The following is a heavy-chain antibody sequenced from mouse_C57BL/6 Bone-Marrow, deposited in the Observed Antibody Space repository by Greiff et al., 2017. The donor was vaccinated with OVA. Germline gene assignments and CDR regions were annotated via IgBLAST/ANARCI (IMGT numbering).Heavy chain of an antibody. V-gene: IGHV1-54*01. Sequence: VQLQQSGAELVRPGTSVKVSCKASGYAFTNYLIEWVKQRPGQGLEWIGVINPGSGGTNYNEKFKGKATLTADKSSSTAYMQLSSLTSEDSAVYFCARKRGITTVPMDYWGQGTSVTVSS. CDR2: INPGSGGT. CDR3: ARKRGITTVPMDY. J-gene: IGHJ4*01. D-gene: IGHD1-1*01. CDR1: GYAFTNYL.